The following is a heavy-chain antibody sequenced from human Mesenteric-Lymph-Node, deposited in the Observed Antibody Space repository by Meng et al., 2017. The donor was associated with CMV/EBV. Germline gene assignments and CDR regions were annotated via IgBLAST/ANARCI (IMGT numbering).Heavy chain of an antibody. D-gene: IGHD2-21*02. V-gene: IGHV4-31*02. CDR1: SISCGCYY. CDR2: SYYSGNT. CDR3: ARGHVVVTAIESYWYFDL. Sequence: SISCGCYYGNWIRQHPGQGLEWIGYSYYSGNTYYNPSLKSRLTITVDTSKNQFSLKLSSVTAADTAVYYCARGHVVVTAIESYWYFDLWGRGTLVTVSS. J-gene: IGHJ2*01.